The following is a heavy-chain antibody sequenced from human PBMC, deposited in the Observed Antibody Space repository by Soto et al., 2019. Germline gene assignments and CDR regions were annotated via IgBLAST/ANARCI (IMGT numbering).Heavy chain of an antibody. V-gene: IGHV1-2*04. CDR2: VDPNGGGS. Sequence: QGQLLQSGAEVKKPGASVKVSCKTSGYSFTDYKLHWVRQAPGQGLEWMGWVDPNGGGSNSAQKFQGSVTMTWDTSITTSYLDLTRLSTNDTATYFCATWVDYGDFEGFDFWGQGTLGTVSS. D-gene: IGHD4-17*01. J-gene: IGHJ4*02. CDR3: ATWVDYGDFEGFDF. CDR1: GYSFTDYK.